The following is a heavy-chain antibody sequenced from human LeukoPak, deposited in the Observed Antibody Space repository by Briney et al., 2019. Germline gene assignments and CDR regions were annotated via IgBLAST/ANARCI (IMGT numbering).Heavy chain of an antibody. J-gene: IGHJ4*02. CDR2: IIPIFGTA. CDR1: GGTFSSYA. Sequence: EASVKVSCKASGGTFSSYAISWVRQAPGQGLEWMGRIIPIFGTANYAQKFQGRVTITADKSTSTAYMELSSLGSEDTAVYYCARDTAMVNVYWGQGTLVTVSS. V-gene: IGHV1-69*06. CDR3: ARDTAMVNVY. D-gene: IGHD5-18*01.